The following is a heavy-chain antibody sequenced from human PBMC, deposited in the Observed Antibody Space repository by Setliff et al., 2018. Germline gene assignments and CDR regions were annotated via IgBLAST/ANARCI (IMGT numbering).Heavy chain of an antibody. CDR3: ARDHAYGSRFYYYYYGMDV. D-gene: IGHD3-10*01. CDR1: GFTFSRYW. V-gene: IGHV3-7*01. J-gene: IGHJ6*02. Sequence: GGSLRLSCAASGFTFSRYWMSWVRQAPGKGLEWVANIKQDGSEKYYVDSVKGRFTISRDNAKNSLHLQMNSLRAEDTAVYYCARDHAYGSRFYYYYYGMDVWGQGTTVTVS. CDR2: IKQDGSEK.